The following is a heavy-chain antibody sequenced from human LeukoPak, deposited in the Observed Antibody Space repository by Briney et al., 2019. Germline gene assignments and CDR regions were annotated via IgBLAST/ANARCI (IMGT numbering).Heavy chain of an antibody. CDR1: GGTFTKSA. Sequence: SVKVSCKASGGTFTKSAFSWVRQAPGQGLEWMGGFIPLLGTANYAQEFQGRVTITADESTSTAYMQLSSLRSEDTAMYFCTRVITIGQPPYYYYMDLWGKGTTATVSS. CDR2: FIPLLGTA. J-gene: IGHJ6*03. CDR3: TRVITIGQPPYYYYMDL. V-gene: IGHV1-69*13. D-gene: IGHD3-10*01.